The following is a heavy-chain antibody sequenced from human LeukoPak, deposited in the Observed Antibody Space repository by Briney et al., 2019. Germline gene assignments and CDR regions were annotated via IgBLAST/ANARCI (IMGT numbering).Heavy chain of an antibody. V-gene: IGHV4-61*08. Sequence: SETLSLTCTVSGGSVSSGGYYWSWIRQPPGKGLEWIGYIYYSGSTNYNPSLKSRVTISVDTPKNQFSLKLTSVTAADTAVYYCARKDYGDYSFDYWAREPWSPSPQ. CDR3: ARKDYGDYSFDY. J-gene: IGHJ4*02. CDR1: GGSVSSGGYY. D-gene: IGHD4-17*01. CDR2: IYYSGST.